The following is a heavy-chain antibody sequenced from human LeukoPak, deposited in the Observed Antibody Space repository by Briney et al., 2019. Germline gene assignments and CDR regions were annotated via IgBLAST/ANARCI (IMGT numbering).Heavy chain of an antibody. CDR1: GFTFNSYG. D-gene: IGHD1-26*01. J-gene: IGHJ3*02. CDR2: IRYDGSKS. Sequence: GGSLRLSCAASGFTFNSYGMHWVRQAPGKGLEWGAFIRYDGSKSYFADSVKGRFALSRDNSKNTLYLQMSSLRPEDTAVYFCAKDRGSGSYFAFDIWGQRTMVTVSS. V-gene: IGHV3-30*02. CDR3: AKDRGSGSYFAFDI.